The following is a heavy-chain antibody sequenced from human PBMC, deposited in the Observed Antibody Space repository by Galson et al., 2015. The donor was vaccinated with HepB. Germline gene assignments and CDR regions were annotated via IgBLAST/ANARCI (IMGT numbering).Heavy chain of an antibody. CDR3: AFGVVIIDAFDI. CDR1: GFTFSSYN. J-gene: IGHJ3*02. CDR2: ISRSSSTI. D-gene: IGHD3-3*01. Sequence: SLRLSCAASGFTFSSYNMNWVRQAPGKGLEWVSYISRSSSTIDYADSVKGRFTISRDNAKKSLYLQMNSLRDDDTAVYYCAFGVVIIDAFDIWGQGTMVTVSS. V-gene: IGHV3-48*02.